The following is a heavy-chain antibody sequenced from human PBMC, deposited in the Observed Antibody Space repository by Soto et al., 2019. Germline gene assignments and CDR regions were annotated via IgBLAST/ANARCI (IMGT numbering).Heavy chain of an antibody. J-gene: IGHJ3*02. CDR2: MSGSGGST. D-gene: IGHD4-4*01. V-gene: IGHV3-23*01. CDR3: AKNNPDAYSNYGAFDI. Sequence: GGSLRLSCAASGFSFSSYAMSWVRQAPGKGLELVSAMSGSGGSTYYADSVKGRFTISRDNSKNTLYLQMNSLRAEDTAVYYCAKNNPDAYSNYGAFDIWGQGTMVTVSS. CDR1: GFSFSSYA.